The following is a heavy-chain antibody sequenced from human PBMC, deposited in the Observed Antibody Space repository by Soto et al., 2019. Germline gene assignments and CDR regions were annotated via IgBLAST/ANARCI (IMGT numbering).Heavy chain of an antibody. CDR1: GGSISSGGYY. CDR3: ARVGGTVVTPRFFDY. Sequence: SETLSLTCTVSGGSISSGGYYWSWIRQHPGKGLEWIGYTYYGGGTYYNPSLKSRVTISVDTSKNQFSLKLSSVTAADTAVYYCARVGGTVVTPRFFDYWGQGTLVTVSS. V-gene: IGHV4-31*03. CDR2: TYYGGGT. J-gene: IGHJ4*02. D-gene: IGHD2-21*02.